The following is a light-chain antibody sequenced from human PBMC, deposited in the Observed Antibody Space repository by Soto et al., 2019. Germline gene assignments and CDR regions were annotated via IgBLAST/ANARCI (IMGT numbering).Light chain of an antibody. CDR2: DVS. Sequence: QSVLTQPRPVSGSPGQSITISCTGTSSDVGGYNYVSWYRQHPGKAPKLMIYDVSKRPSGVPDRFSGSKSGNTASLTISGLQAEDEADYYCCSYAGSYTHYVFGTGTKVTVL. J-gene: IGLJ1*01. CDR1: SSDVGGYNY. CDR3: CSYAGSYTHYV. V-gene: IGLV2-11*01.